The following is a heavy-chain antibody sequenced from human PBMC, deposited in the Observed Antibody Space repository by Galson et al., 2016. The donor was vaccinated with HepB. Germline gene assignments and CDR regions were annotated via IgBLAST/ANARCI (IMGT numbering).Heavy chain of an antibody. V-gene: IGHV3-9*01. CDR2: ITWSGDRM. Sequence: GLEWVAGITWSGDRMGYADAVKGRFTISRDNARNSLYLQLNNLKPDDTAFYYCAKDRDEAAGGFDYWGQGTLVTVSS. J-gene: IGHJ4*02. D-gene: IGHD6-13*01. CDR3: AKDRDEAAGGFDY.